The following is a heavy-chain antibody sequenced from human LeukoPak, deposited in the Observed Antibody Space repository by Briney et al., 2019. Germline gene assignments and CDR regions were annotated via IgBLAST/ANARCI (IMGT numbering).Heavy chain of an antibody. J-gene: IGHJ4*02. CDR1: GFTFSDYW. D-gene: IGHD6-13*01. Sequence: GSLRLSCAASGFTFSDYWMSWVRQAPGKGLEWVANIQPHGREKYFVDSVKDRFAISRDNAKNSLYLQMNSLRAEDTAVHYCAKVLSSTSRLTPFDFWGQGTLVTVSS. CDR2: IQPHGREK. CDR3: AKVLSSTSRLTPFDF. V-gene: IGHV3-7*01.